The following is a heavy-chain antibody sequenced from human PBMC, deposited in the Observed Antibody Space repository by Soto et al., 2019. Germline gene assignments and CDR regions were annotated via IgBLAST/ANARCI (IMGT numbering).Heavy chain of an antibody. J-gene: IGHJ6*02. V-gene: IGHV1-69*01. Sequence: QVQLVQSGAEVKKPGSSVKVSCKASGGTFSSYAISWVRQAPGQGLEWMGGIIPIFGTANYAQKFQGRVTITADESTSPAYMELSSLRSEDTAVYYCARDGPYYDFWSGYGMDVWGQGTTVTVSS. CDR3: ARDGPYYDFWSGYGMDV. CDR2: IIPIFGTA. CDR1: GGTFSSYA. D-gene: IGHD3-3*01.